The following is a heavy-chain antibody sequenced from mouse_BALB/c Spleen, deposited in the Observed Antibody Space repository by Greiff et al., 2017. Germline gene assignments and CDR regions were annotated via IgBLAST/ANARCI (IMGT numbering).Heavy chain of an antibody. J-gene: IGHJ3*01. Sequence: EVKLQESGPSLVKPSQTLSLTCSVTGDSITSGYWNWIRKFPGNKLEYMGYISYSGSTYYNPSLKSRISITRDTSKNQYYLQLNSVTTEDTATYYCAGYGSSYEAGSFAHWGQGTLVTVSA. CDR1: GDSITSGY. D-gene: IGHD1-1*01. CDR3: AGYGSSYEAGSFAH. V-gene: IGHV3-8*02. CDR2: ISYSGST.